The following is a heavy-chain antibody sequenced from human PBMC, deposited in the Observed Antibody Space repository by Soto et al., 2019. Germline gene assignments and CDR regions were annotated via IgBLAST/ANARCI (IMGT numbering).Heavy chain of an antibody. V-gene: IGHV4-31*03. CDR1: GGSISSGRFY. D-gene: IGHD3-9*01. CDR3: ARTTFYDIFTAYYSLFDY. J-gene: IGHJ4*02. CDR2: ISDSGSS. Sequence: QVQLQESGPGLVKPSQTLTLTCTVSGGSISSGRFYWSWIRQHPGKGLEWIGHISDSGSSDYNPSLESRVTISVDTSENQFSLKLSAVTAADTAVYFCARTTFYDIFTAYYSLFDYWGQGTKVTVSS.